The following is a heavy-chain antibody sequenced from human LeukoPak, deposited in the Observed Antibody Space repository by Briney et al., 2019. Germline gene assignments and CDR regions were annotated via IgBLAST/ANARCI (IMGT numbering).Heavy chain of an antibody. J-gene: IGHJ6*04. V-gene: IGHV3-23*01. CDR3: AKDKHSSGWAEKDV. CDR1: GFTFSSYA. Sequence: QAGGSLRLSCAASGFTFSSYAMSWVRQAPGKGLEWVSAISGSGGSTYYADSVKGRFTISRDNSKNSLYLQMNSLRAEDTALYYCAKDKHSSGWAEKDVWGKGTTVTVSS. CDR2: ISGSGGST. D-gene: IGHD6-19*01.